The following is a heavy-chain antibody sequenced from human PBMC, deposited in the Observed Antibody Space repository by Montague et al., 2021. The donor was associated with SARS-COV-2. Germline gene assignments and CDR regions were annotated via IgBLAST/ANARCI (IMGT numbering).Heavy chain of an antibody. Sequence: SETLSLTCTVSGDSINSSYWCWVRHPPRTGLELVGYIYYGGSTTSNPSLAPRVTISVSPSKNQFSLNLNSVTAADTAVYYCAGADRWNWFDPWGQGTLVIVSS. CDR3: AGADRWNWFDP. V-gene: IGHV4-59*01. CDR1: GDSINSSY. J-gene: IGHJ5*02. D-gene: IGHD5-24*01. CDR2: IYYGGST.